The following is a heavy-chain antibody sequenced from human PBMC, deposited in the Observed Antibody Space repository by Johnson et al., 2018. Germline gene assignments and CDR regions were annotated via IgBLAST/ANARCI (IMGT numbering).Heavy chain of an antibody. V-gene: IGHV1-69*01. Sequence: QVQLVESGAEVKKPGSSVKVSCKASGGTFSSYAISWVRQAPGQGLEWMGGIIPIFGTANYAQKFQGRVTITADESTSTAYTERSSLRSEDTAVYYCARDRTSIKSGPAEYFQHWGQGTLVTVSS. CDR1: GGTFSSYA. D-gene: IGHD3-3*01. CDR2: IIPIFGTA. CDR3: ARDRTSIKSGPAEYFQH. J-gene: IGHJ1*01.